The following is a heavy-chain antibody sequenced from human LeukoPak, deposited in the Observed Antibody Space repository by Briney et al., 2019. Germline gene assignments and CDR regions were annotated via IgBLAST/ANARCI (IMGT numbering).Heavy chain of an antibody. V-gene: IGHV4-39*01. CDR3: ARGGDSSSWYSLPFPRGMDV. CDR1: GGSISSSSYY. D-gene: IGHD6-13*01. CDR2: IYYSGST. Sequence: KPSETLSLTCTVSGGSISSSSYYWGWIRQPPGKGLEWIGSIYYSGSTYYNPSLKSRVTISVDTSKNQFSLKLSSVTAADTAVYYCARGGDSSSWYSLPFPRGMDVWGQGTTVTVSS. J-gene: IGHJ6*02.